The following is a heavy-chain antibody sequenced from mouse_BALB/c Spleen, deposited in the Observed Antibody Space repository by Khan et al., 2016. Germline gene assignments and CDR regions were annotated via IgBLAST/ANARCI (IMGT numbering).Heavy chain of an antibody. J-gene: IGHJ3*01. CDR2: IHYSGST. Sequence: EVQLQESGPDLVKPSQSLSLTCTVTGYSITSGYSCHWIRQFPGNKLEWMGYIHYSGSTNYNPSLKSRISITRDTSKNHFFLQLNSVTTEDTATXYCARDYYGWFAYWGQGTLVTVSA. D-gene: IGHD1-1*01. CDR3: ARDYYGWFAY. CDR1: GYSITSGYS. V-gene: IGHV3-1*02.